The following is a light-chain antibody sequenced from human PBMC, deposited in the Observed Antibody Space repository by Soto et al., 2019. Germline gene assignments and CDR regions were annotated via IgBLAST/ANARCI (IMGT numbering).Light chain of an antibody. CDR2: STN. J-gene: IGLJ7*01. CDR3: VLYMGSGISV. Sequence: QAVVTQEPSFSVSPGGTVTLTCGLISCSVSTSYYPSWYQQTPGQAPRTLIYSTNTRSSGVPDRFSGSILGNKAALTITGAQADDESDYYCVLYMGSGISVFGAGTQLTLL. CDR1: SCSVSTSYY. V-gene: IGLV8-61*01.